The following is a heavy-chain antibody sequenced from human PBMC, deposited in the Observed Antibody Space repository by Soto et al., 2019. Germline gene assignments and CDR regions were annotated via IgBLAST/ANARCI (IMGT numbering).Heavy chain of an antibody. V-gene: IGHV4-4*07. CDR3: AREDMITFGGVIVTDAFDI. Sequence: QVQLQESGPGLVKPSETLSLTCTVSGGSISSYYWSWIRQPAGKGREWIGCIYTSGSTNYNPSLKSRVTMSVDTSKNQFSLKLSSVTAADTAVYYCAREDMITFGGVIVTDAFDIWGQGTMVTVSS. D-gene: IGHD3-16*02. J-gene: IGHJ3*02. CDR2: IYTSGST. CDR1: GGSISSYY.